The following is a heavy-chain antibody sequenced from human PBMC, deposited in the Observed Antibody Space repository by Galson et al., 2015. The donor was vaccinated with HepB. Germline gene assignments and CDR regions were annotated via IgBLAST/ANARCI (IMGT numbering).Heavy chain of an antibody. V-gene: IGHV3-30*02. CDR1: GFAFSGYA. CDR2: ISYDETTK. Sequence: SLRLSCAASGFAFSGYAMHWVRQAPLKGLEWVAYISYDETTKHYADSVKGRFTISRDNSKDTLYLQLNSPRTEDTAVYYCATVAWVVTSGLDIWGQGTMVTVSS. J-gene: IGHJ3*02. D-gene: IGHD4-23*01. CDR3: ATVAWVVTSGLDI.